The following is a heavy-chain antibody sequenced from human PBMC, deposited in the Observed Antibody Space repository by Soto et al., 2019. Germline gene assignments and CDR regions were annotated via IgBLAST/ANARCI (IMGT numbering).Heavy chain of an antibody. D-gene: IGHD2-8*01. CDR3: ARGDSTDCSNGVCSFFYNLDMDV. CDR1: GYSFTDYH. Sequence: GASVKVSCKASGYSFTDYHIHWVRQAPGQGLEWLGRINPKSGGTSTAQKFQGWVTMTTDTSISTASMELTRLTSDDTAIYYCARGDSTDCSNGVCSFFYNLDMDVWGQGTTVTVS. V-gene: IGHV1-2*04. J-gene: IGHJ6*02. CDR2: INPKSGGT.